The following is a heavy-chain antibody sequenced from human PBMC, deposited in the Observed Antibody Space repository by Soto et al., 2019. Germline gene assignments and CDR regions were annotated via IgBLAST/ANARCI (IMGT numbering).Heavy chain of an antibody. J-gene: IGHJ4*02. CDR3: TRVGGYYGDYPNFDY. CDR1: GSSIRNYY. CDR2: IYYTGST. Sequence: SETLSLTCSVSGSSIRNYYWSWIRQPPGKGLEWIGNIYYTGSTNYNPSLKGRVFISVDSSRRQLSLRLNSLTAADTAVYYCTRVGGYYGDYPNFDYWGQGALVTVSP. D-gene: IGHD4-17*01. V-gene: IGHV4-59*01.